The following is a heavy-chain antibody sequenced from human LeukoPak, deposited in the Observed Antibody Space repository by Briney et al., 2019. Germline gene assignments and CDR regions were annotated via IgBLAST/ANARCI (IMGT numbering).Heavy chain of an antibody. D-gene: IGHD2-2*01. CDR1: GFTFSSYS. CDR3: ARGAGYCSSTSCYLDY. Sequence: GGSLRLSCAASGFTFSSYSMNWVRQAPGKGLEWVSYISSSSSTIYYADSVKGRFTISRDNAKNSLYLQMNSLRAEDTAVYYCARGAGYCSSTSCYLDYWGQGTLVTVSS. V-gene: IGHV3-48*04. CDR2: ISSSSSTI. J-gene: IGHJ4*02.